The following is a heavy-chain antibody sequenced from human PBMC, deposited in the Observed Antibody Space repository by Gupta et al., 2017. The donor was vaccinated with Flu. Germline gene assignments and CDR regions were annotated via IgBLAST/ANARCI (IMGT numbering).Heavy chain of an antibody. CDR1: GFTVRSNY. J-gene: IGHJ6*02. Sequence: EVQLGESGGGLVQPGGSLRLAGAAAGFTVRSNYMSWVRQAPGKGLEWVSVIYSGGSTYYADSVKGRFTISRDNSKNTLYLQMNSLRAEDTAVYYCARAIIESSDGMDVWGQGTTVTVSS. CDR2: IYSGGST. V-gene: IGHV3-66*02. CDR3: ARAIIESSDGMDV.